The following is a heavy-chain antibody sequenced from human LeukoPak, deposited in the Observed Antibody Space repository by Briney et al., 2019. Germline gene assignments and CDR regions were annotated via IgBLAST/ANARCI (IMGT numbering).Heavy chain of an antibody. J-gene: IGHJ4*02. V-gene: IGHV1-69*05. CDR1: GGTFSSYA. CDR3: ARGRVEMATINDYFDY. D-gene: IGHD5-24*01. Sequence: SVKVSCEASGGTFSSYAISWVRQAPGQGLEWMGGIIPIFGTANYAQKFQGRVTITTDESTSTAYMELSSLRSEDTAVYYCARGRVEMATINDYFDYWGQGTLVTVSS. CDR2: IIPIFGTA.